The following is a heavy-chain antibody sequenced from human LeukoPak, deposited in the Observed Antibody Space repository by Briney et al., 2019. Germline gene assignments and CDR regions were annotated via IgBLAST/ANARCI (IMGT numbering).Heavy chain of an antibody. CDR1: GFTFSTFW. CDR3: ARGGGPFDP. Sequence: GGSLRLSCAASGFTFSTFWMHWVRQAPGKGLVWVSRINGDESLTHYADSVRGRFTISRDNARNTLYLQMDSLRAEDTAVYYCARGGGPFDPWGQGTLVTVSS. D-gene: IGHD3-16*01. CDR2: INGDESLT. V-gene: IGHV3-74*01. J-gene: IGHJ5*02.